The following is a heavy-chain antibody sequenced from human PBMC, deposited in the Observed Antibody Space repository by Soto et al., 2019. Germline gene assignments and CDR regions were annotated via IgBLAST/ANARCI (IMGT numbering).Heavy chain of an antibody. Sequence: GGSLRLSCAASGFTFRTYGMHWVRQAPGKGLEWLAVPSNNGINKYYSDSVKGRFTISRDNSRDTLFLQMNSLRGEDTAIYYCAKVIRADSTSTNFYYFSGLDVWGQGTTVTVAS. CDR2: PSNNGINK. J-gene: IGHJ6*02. D-gene: IGHD6-6*01. CDR1: GFTFRTYG. CDR3: AKVIRADSTSTNFYYFSGLDV. V-gene: IGHV3-30*18.